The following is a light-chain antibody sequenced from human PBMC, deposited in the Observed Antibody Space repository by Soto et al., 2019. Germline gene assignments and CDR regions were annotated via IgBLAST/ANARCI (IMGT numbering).Light chain of an antibody. CDR1: QSVNSC. V-gene: IGKV3-11*01. J-gene: IGKJ1*01. Sequence: IVLTQSPATLSLSPGERATLSCRASQSVNSCLAWYQQKPDQAPRLLIYDASNRATGIPARFSGSGSGTDFTLTINSLEPEDFALYYCQQRGNWPRTFGQGTKVDIK. CDR3: QQRGNWPRT. CDR2: DAS.